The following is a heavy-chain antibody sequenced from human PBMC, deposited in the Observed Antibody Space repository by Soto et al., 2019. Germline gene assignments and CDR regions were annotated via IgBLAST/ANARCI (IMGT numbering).Heavy chain of an antibody. J-gene: IGHJ6*02. CDR3: AKDKESSSWANYYYSMDV. CDR1: GFTFSSYA. CDR2: ISGSGDTT. V-gene: IGHV3-23*01. Sequence: GGSLRLSCAGSGFTFSSYAMSWVRQVPWKGLEWVSAISGSGDTTFYADSVKGRFTISSDNSKNTLYLQMNSLTTEDTATYYCAKDKESSSWANYYYSMDVWGQGTTVTV. D-gene: IGHD6-13*01.